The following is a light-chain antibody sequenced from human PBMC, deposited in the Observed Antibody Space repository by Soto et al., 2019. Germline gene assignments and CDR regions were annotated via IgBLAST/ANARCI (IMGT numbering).Light chain of an antibody. Sequence: QSVLTQPPSASGTPGQRVTISCSGSSSNIGSNYVYWYQQLPGTAPKLLIYSNNQRPSGVPDRFSGSKSGTSASLAISGPRSEDEADYYCAPWDDSLSGFYVFGTGTKLTVL. CDR3: APWDDSLSGFYV. V-gene: IGLV1-47*02. J-gene: IGLJ1*01. CDR1: SSNIGSNY. CDR2: SNN.